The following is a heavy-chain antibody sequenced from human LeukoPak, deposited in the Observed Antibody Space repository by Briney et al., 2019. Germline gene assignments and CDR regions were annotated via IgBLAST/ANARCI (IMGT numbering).Heavy chain of an antibody. CDR2: INPNSGVT. J-gene: IGHJ6*02. CDR3: ARDRSGILGYYYNGMDV. CDR1: GYTFTGYH. Sequence: ASVTVSCKASGYTFTGYHVHWVRQAPGQGLEWVGRINPNSGVTNYAQKFQGRVTMTRHTSITTAHMELSRLRSDDTAVYYCARDRSGILGYYYNGMDVWGQGTTVTVSS. V-gene: IGHV1-2*06. D-gene: IGHD3-10*01.